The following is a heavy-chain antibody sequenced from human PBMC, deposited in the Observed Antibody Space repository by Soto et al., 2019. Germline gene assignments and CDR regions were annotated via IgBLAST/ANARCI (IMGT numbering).Heavy chain of an antibody. Sequence: EVQLLESGGGLRQPGGSLRLSCAVSGFIFSNYGMGWVRQAPGKGLEWVSATSGSGDTTYYADSVKGRFTISRDNSKNTLYVQMNSLRAEDTAVYYCAKDLGYDGSGIEIWGQGTLVTVSP. J-gene: IGHJ4*02. CDR1: GFIFSNYG. D-gene: IGHD3-10*01. V-gene: IGHV3-23*01. CDR2: TSGSGDTT. CDR3: AKDLGYDGSGIEI.